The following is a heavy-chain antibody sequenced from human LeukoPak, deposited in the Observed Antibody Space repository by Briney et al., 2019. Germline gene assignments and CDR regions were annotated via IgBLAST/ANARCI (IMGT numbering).Heavy chain of an antibody. Sequence: GGSLRLSCAASGFTFSSYGMHWVRQAPGKGLEWVAFIRYDGSNKYYADSVKGRFTISRDNSKNTLYLQMNSLRAEDTAVYYCAKDPYPSSGWYYFDYWGQGTLVTVSS. CDR2: IRYDGSNK. V-gene: IGHV3-30*02. J-gene: IGHJ4*02. D-gene: IGHD6-19*01. CDR3: AKDPYPSSGWYYFDY. CDR1: GFTFSSYG.